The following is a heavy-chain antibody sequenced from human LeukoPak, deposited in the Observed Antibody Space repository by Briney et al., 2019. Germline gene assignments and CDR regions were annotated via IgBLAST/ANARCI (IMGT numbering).Heavy chain of an antibody. CDR3: AKVRGTYSSGFFFDS. J-gene: IGHJ4*02. CDR1: GFTFDQFA. V-gene: IGHV3-9*03. CDR2: ISWNSGYI. Sequence: GRSLRLSCETSGFTFDQFAMNWVRQAPGKGLEWLSIISWNSGYIGYADSVEGRFTVSRDNAKNSLYLEMNSLRAEDMAFYYCAKVRGTYSSGFFFDSWGQGALVTVSS. D-gene: IGHD6-19*01.